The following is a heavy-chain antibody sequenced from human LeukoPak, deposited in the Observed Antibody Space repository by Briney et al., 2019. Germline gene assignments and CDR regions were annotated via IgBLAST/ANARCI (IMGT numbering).Heavy chain of an antibody. CDR2: IIPIFGTA. Sequence: ASVTVSCKASGGTFSSYAISWVRQAPGQGLEWVGGIIPIFGTANYAQKFQGRVTITTDESTSTAYMELSSLRSEDTAVYYCASPTSSKYSGRYGTWDYYYYMDVWGKGTTVTVSS. CDR3: ASPTSSKYSGRYGTWDYYYYMDV. CDR1: GGTFSSYA. D-gene: IGHD1-26*01. J-gene: IGHJ6*03. V-gene: IGHV1-69*05.